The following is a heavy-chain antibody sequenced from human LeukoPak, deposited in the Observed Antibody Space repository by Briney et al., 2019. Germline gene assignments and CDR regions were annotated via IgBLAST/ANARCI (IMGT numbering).Heavy chain of an antibody. J-gene: IGHJ5*02. Sequence: ASVKVSCKASGYTFTGYYMHWVRQAPGQGLEWMGWINPNSGGTNYAQKFQGRVTMTRDTSISTAYMELSSLRSEDTAVYYCARGSDIVVVPAAINWFDPWGQGTLVTVSS. CDR1: GYTFTGYY. CDR3: ARGSDIVVVPAAINWFDP. D-gene: IGHD2-2*01. V-gene: IGHV1-2*02. CDR2: INPNSGGT.